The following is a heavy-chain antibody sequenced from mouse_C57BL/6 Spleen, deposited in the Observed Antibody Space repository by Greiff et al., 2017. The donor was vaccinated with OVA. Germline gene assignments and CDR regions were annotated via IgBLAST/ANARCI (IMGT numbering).Heavy chain of an antibody. V-gene: IGHV7-3*01. CDR3: ARYTGSSFAY. Sequence: EVKLMESGGGLVQPGGSLSLSCAASGFTFTDYYMSWVRQPPGKALEWLGFIRNKANGYTTEYSASVKGRFTISRANSQSILYLQMNALRAEDSATYYGARYTGSSFAYWGQGTLVTVSA. CDR1: GFTFTDYY. D-gene: IGHD1-3*01. CDR2: IRNKANGYTT. J-gene: IGHJ3*01.